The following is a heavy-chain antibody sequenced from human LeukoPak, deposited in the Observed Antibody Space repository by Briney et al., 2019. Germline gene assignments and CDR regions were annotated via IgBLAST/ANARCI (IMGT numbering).Heavy chain of an antibody. CDR3: ARLLELATPDY. J-gene: IGHJ4*02. V-gene: IGHV3-21*01. Sequence: GGSLRLSCTASGFTFSSYSMNWVRQAPGKGLEWVSSISSSNSYIYYADSVKGRFTISRDNAKNSLYLQMNSLRAEDTAVYYCARLLELATPDYWGQGTLVTVSS. CDR2: ISSSNSYI. CDR1: GFTFSSYS. D-gene: IGHD5-24*01.